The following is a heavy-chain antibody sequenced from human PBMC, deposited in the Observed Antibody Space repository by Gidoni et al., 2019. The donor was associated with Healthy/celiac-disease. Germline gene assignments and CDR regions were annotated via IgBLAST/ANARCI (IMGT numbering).Heavy chain of an antibody. J-gene: IGHJ6*02. CDR1: GFTFSNAW. V-gene: IGHV3-15*01. CDR2: IKSKTDGGTT. CDR3: TGGWEDYYGMDV. D-gene: IGHD3-16*01. Sequence: EVQLVESGGGLVKPGGSLRLSCAASGFTFSNAWMSWVRQAPGKGLEWVGRIKSKTDGGTTDYAAPVKGRFTISRDDSKNTLYLQMNSLKTEDTAVYYCTGGWEDYYGMDVWGQGTTVTVSS.